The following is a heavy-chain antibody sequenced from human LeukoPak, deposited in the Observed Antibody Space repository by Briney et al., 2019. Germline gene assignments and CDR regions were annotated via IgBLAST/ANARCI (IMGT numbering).Heavy chain of an antibody. D-gene: IGHD2-15*01. CDR3: ARRYCSGGTCYGDY. J-gene: IGHJ4*02. CDR1: GVAISSDY. Sequence: PSETLSLTCTVSGVAISSDYWSWIRQPPGKGLEWIGDIYYSGSTNYNPSLKSRVTISVGTSKNQFSLKLSSVTAADTAVYYCARRYCSGGTCYGDYWGQGTLVTVSS. V-gene: IGHV4-59*08. CDR2: IYYSGST.